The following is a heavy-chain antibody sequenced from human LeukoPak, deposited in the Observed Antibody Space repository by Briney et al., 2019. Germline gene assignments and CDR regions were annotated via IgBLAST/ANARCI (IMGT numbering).Heavy chain of an antibody. CDR3: ARDAPLYYYGSGSYYDY. CDR2: ISSNGGST. CDR1: GFTFSSYA. V-gene: IGHV3-64*01. J-gene: IGHJ4*02. D-gene: IGHD3-10*01. Sequence: GGSLRLSCAASGFTFSSYAMHWVRQAPGKGLEYVSAISSNGGSTYYANSVKGRFTISRDNSKNTLYLQMGSLRAEDMAVYYCARDAPLYYYGSGSYYDYWGQGTLVTVPS.